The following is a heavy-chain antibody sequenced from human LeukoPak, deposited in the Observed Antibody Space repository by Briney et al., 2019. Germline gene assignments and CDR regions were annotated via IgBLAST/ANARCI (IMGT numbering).Heavy chain of an antibody. D-gene: IGHD3/OR15-3a*01. CDR2: ISGNGAGT. CDR3: ARESDSWFDY. Sequence: GGSLRLSCTPSGFTFSSHAMSWVRQAPGKGLEWVSGISGNGAGTYYGDSVKGRFTISRDNSKNTLYLQMNSLRAEDTAVYYCARESDSWFDYWGQGTLVTVSS. V-gene: IGHV3-23*02. J-gene: IGHJ4*02. CDR1: GFTFSSHA.